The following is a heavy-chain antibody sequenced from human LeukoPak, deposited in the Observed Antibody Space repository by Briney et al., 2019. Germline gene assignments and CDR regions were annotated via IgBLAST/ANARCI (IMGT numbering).Heavy chain of an antibody. CDR2: ITSSGGNT. CDR1: GFTFGSYA. Sequence: PGGSLRLSCAASGFTFGSYAMSWVRQAPGKGLEWVSGITSSGGNTYYADSVKGRFTISRDNSKNTLYLQMNSLRAEDTALYYCAKLSDGYNYYFDYWGQGTLVTVSS. D-gene: IGHD5-24*01. CDR3: AKLSDGYNYYFDY. V-gene: IGHV3-23*01. J-gene: IGHJ4*02.